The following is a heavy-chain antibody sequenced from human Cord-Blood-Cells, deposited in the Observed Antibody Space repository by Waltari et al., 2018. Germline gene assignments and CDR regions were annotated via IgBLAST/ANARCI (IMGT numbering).Heavy chain of an antibody. CDR3: ARETPTTVTTPNYYYGMDV. J-gene: IGHJ6*02. Sequence: QVQLVQSGAEVKKPGSSGKVSCKASGGTLGSYAISWVRQAPGQGVEWMGGIIPIFGTANYAQKFQGRVTITADKSTSTAYMELSSLRSEDTAVYYCARETPTTVTTPNYYYGMDVWGQGTTVTVSS. CDR2: IIPIFGTA. CDR1: GGTLGSYA. V-gene: IGHV1-69*06. D-gene: IGHD4-4*01.